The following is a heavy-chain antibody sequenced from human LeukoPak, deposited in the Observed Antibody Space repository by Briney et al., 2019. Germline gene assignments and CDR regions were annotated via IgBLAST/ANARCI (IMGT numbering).Heavy chain of an antibody. CDR2: IYHSGST. CDR3: ARAGIYGDYVWYYYYYMDV. Sequence: ASETLSLTCTVSGYSINSGYYWGWIRQPPGKGLEWIGEIYHSGSTNYNPSLKSRVTISVDTSKNQFSLKLSSVTAADTAVYYCARAGIYGDYVWYYYYYMDVWGKGTTVTVSS. V-gene: IGHV4-38-2*02. J-gene: IGHJ6*03. CDR1: GYSINSGYY. D-gene: IGHD4-17*01.